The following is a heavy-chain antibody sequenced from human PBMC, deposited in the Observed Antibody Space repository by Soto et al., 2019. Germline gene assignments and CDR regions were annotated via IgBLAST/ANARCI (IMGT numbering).Heavy chain of an antibody. CDR1: GGTFSSYA. V-gene: IGHV1-69*01. CDR2: IIPIFGTA. CDR3: ARRGYCTNGVCFSIWFDP. D-gene: IGHD2-8*01. Sequence: QVQLVQSGAEVKKPGSSVKVSCKASGGTFSSYAISWVRQAPGQGLEWMGGIIPIFGTANYAQKFQGRVTITADESTSTAYMELSSLRSEDTAVYYCARRGYCTNGVCFSIWFDPWGQGTLVTVSS. J-gene: IGHJ5*02.